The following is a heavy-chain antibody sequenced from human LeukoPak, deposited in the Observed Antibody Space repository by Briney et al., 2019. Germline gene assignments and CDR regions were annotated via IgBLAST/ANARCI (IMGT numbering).Heavy chain of an antibody. J-gene: IGHJ4*02. CDR1: GFTLSSYE. D-gene: IGHD5-24*01. Sequence: GGSLRLSCEASGFTLSSYEMNWVRQAPGKGLEWVSYISSGDSTIYYADSVKGRFTISRDNARNSLYLQMNSLRAEDTAVYYCARESRDGYSQFDYWGQGTLVTVSS. CDR3: ARESRDGYSQFDY. CDR2: ISSGDSTI. V-gene: IGHV3-48*03.